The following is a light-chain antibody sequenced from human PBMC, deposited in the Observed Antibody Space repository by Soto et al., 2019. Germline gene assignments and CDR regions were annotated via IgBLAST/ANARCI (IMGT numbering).Light chain of an antibody. CDR1: SSDFGDSTY. CDR2: DVN. Sequence: QSALTQPASVSGSPGQSITVSCTGTSSDFGDSTYVSWYQQHPGKAPRLIIYDVNNRPSGVAARFSASRSGNTASLTISGLQAEDEADYYCTSYTRSGLIVFGTGTNSPS. J-gene: IGLJ1*01. V-gene: IGLV2-14*01. CDR3: TSYTRSGLIV.